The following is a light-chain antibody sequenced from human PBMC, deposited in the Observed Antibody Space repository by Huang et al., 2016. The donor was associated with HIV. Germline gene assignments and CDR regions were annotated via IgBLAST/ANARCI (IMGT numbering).Light chain of an antibody. CDR2: GAA. CDR3: QQYNKWPPVT. V-gene: IGKV3-15*01. J-gene: IGKJ5*01. Sequence: ERVMTQSPASLSMSPGETATLSCRASQTVSSNLAWYQQKPGQAPRLLSYGAATRAAGVPDRFSGDGSGTEFTLTISSLHSEDSAIYYCQQYNKWPPVTFGQGTRLEIK. CDR1: QTVSSN.